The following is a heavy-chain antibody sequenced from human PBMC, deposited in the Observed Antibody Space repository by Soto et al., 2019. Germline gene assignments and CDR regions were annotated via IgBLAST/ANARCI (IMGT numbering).Heavy chain of an antibody. CDR3: ARQGVEILWFDPNDYYFDY. CDR1: GGSISSGGYS. CDR2: IYHSGST. V-gene: IGHV4-30-2*03. Sequence: SETLSLTCAVSGGSISSGGYSWSWIRQPPGKGLEWIGYIYHSGSTYYNPSLKSRVTISVDTSKNQFSLKLSSVTAADTAVYYCARQGVEILWFDPNDYYFDYWGQGTLVTVSS. D-gene: IGHD3-10*01. J-gene: IGHJ4*02.